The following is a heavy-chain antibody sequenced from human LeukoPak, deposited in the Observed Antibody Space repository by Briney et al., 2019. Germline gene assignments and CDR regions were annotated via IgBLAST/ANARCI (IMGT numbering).Heavy chain of an antibody. J-gene: IGHJ4*02. Sequence: SETLSLTCAVYGGSFSDYSWSWIRQPPGKGLEWIGEINHSGSTNYNPSLKSRVTISVDTSKNQFSLRLSSVTAADTAVYYCARYREVGATVDYWGQGTLVTVSS. CDR1: GGSFSDYS. D-gene: IGHD1-26*01. V-gene: IGHV4-34*01. CDR3: ARYREVGATVDY. CDR2: INHSGST.